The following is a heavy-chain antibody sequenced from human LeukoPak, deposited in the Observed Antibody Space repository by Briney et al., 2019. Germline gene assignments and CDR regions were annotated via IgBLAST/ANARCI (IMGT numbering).Heavy chain of an antibody. D-gene: IGHD3-22*01. Sequence: GASVKVPCTASGYTFTDRYIHWVRQAPGQGLEWMGWRKPNTGGTKYAEKFQGRVTMTRDTSISTAYMELNGLRSDDTAVYYCARGPGTRIVVSNEYFHHWGQGTLVTVSS. J-gene: IGHJ1*01. V-gene: IGHV1-2*02. CDR2: RKPNTGGT. CDR3: ARGPGTRIVVSNEYFHH. CDR1: GYTFTDRY.